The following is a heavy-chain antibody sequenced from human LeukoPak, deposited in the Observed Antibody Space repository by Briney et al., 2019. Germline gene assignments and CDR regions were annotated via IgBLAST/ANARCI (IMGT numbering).Heavy chain of an antibody. D-gene: IGHD6-6*01. V-gene: IGHV3-48*03. J-gene: IGHJ4*01. Sequence: GRSLRLSCAASGFTFSSYEMNWVPQAPGKGLEWVSYISSSGRTIYYADSVKGRFTISRDNAKNSLYLQMNSLRAEDTAVYYCARESSTPSYVEYWGHGTLVTVSS. CDR2: ISSSGRTI. CDR3: ARESSTPSYVEY. CDR1: GFTFSSYE.